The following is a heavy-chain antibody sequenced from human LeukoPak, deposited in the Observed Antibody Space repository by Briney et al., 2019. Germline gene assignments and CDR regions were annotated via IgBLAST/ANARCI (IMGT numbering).Heavy chain of an antibody. D-gene: IGHD3-10*01. CDR2: ISGSGGST. V-gene: IGHV3-23*01. CDR1: GFTFSSYA. Sequence: GGSLRLSCAASGFTFSSYAMSWVRQAPGKGQEWVSAISGSGGSTYYADSVKGRFTISRDNSKNTLYLQMNSLRAEDTAVYYCARSPRYGSGSFPFFFDYWGQGTLVTVSS. CDR3: ARSPRYGSGSFPFFFDY. J-gene: IGHJ4*02.